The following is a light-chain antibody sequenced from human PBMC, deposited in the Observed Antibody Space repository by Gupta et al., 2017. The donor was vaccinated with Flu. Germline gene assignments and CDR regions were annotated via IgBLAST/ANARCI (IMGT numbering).Light chain of an antibody. CDR2: GSS. J-gene: IGKJ3*01. CDR1: QSVSNN. CDR3: HQDNNCPFT. V-gene: IGKV3-15*01. Sequence: PGARSVSPGERATLSCRAGQSVSNNLAWYQQNPGQAPRLLMFGSSTRATGIPARFIGSGSGTEFTLTISSLQSEDSAVYFCHQDNNCPFTFGHGTKVDVK.